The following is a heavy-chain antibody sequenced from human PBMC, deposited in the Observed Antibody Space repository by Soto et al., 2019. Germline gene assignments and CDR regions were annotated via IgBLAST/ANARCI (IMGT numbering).Heavy chain of an antibody. CDR1: EGSISSRNW. J-gene: IGHJ6*02. V-gene: IGHV4-4*02. D-gene: IGHD3-22*01. Sequence: PSETLSLTCAVSEGSISSRNWWSWVRQHPGKGLEWMGEIYHSGSTNYNPSLKSRVTISVDKSKNQFSLKLSSVTAADTAVYYCARDDSYYDSSGYSGNVWGQGTTVTVSS. CDR2: IYHSGST. CDR3: ARDDSYYDSSGYSGNV.